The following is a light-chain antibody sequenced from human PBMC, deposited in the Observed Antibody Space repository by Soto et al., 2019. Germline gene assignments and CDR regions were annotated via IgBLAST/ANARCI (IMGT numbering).Light chain of an antibody. J-gene: IGKJ5*01. CDR3: QQYNNWPAIT. CDR2: GAS. CDR1: QSVSSN. Sequence: EIVMTRSPATLSVSPGERATLSCRASQSVSSNLAWYQQKPGQAPRLLIYGASTRATGIPARFSGSGSGTEFTLTISSLQSEDFAVYYCQQYNNWPAITFGQGTRLEI. V-gene: IGKV3D-15*01.